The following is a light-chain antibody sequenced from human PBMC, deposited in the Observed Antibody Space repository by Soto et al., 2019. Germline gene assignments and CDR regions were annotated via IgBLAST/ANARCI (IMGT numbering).Light chain of an antibody. CDR1: QGISSY. J-gene: IGKJ1*01. CDR2: ATS. Sequence: AIQLTQSPSSLSASVGDRVTITCRASQGISSYLAWYQQKPGKAPKLLISATSTLQSGVPSRFSGRGSGTNFTLTISSLQPEDFATYYCIQDFISPLTVGQGTKVDIK. V-gene: IGKV1-6*01. CDR3: IQDFISPLT.